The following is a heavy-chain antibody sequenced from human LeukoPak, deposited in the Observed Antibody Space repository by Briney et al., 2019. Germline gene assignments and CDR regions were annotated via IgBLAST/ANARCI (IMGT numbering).Heavy chain of an antibody. Sequence: SQTLSLTCAISGDSVSSNTAAWNWIRQSPSGGLEWLGRTFYRSKWYNDYAVSVKSRITINPDTSKNQFSLHLNSVTPEDTAVYFCARDGWPAFDYWGQGTLVNVSS. CDR1: GDSVSSNTAA. D-gene: IGHD2-15*01. CDR2: TFYRSKWYN. V-gene: IGHV6-1*01. J-gene: IGHJ4*02. CDR3: ARDGWPAFDY.